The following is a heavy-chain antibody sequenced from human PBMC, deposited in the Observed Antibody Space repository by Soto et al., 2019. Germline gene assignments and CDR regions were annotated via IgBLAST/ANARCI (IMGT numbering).Heavy chain of an antibody. D-gene: IGHD6-19*01. CDR1: RVAFSKFI. CDR2: IIPIFGTA. CDR3: AKVRYSSPMGYYYGMDV. J-gene: IGHJ6*02. V-gene: IGHV1-69*01. Sequence: QAQLEQSGGEVKKPGSSVKVSCKASRVAFSKFIVTWVRQAPGLGLEWVGGIIPIFGTANYAQKFQGRVTITADESTSTYYMEVKNRRSEDTAVYYCAKVRYSSPMGYYYGMDVWGQGTTVTVSS.